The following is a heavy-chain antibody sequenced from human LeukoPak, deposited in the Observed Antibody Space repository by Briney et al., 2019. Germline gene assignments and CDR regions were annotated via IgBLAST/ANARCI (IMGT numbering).Heavy chain of an antibody. J-gene: IGHJ6*02. D-gene: IGHD3-10*01. CDR2: INPNSDGS. V-gene: IGHV1-2*02. Sequence: ASVKVSCKASGYTFTDYYIHWVRQAPGQGPEWVGWINPNSDGSNYAQKFQGRVAMTTDTSISTVYMELSRLRSDDTAVYCCARDLGMTRGIIWYYGMDVWGQGTTVTVSS. CDR1: GYTFTDYY. CDR3: ARDLGMTRGIIWYYGMDV.